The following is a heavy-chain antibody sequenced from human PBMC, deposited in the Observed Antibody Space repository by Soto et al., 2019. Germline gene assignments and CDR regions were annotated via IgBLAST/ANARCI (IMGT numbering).Heavy chain of an antibody. CDR1: GYSFTSYW. CDR3: CIAVAGTWDYYYYYGMDV. J-gene: IGHJ6*02. CDR2: IYPGDSDT. V-gene: IGHV5-51*01. D-gene: IGHD6-19*01. Sequence: LGESLKISCKGSGYSFTSYWIGWVRQMPGKGLEWMGIIYPGDSDTRYSPSFQGQVTISADKSISTAYLQWSSLKASDTAMYYCCIAVAGTWDYYYYYGMDVWGQGTTVTVSS.